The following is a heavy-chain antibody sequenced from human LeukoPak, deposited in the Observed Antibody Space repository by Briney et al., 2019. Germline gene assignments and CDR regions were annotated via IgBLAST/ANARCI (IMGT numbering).Heavy chain of an antibody. J-gene: IGHJ6*02. CDR1: GFTFSNYG. D-gene: IGHD3-16*01. V-gene: IGHV3-33*06. CDR3: AKEGDYYGMDV. Sequence: GGSLRLSCAASGFTFSNYGIHWVRQAPGKGLEWVAVIWYDGSNKYYTDSVKGRFTISRDNSKNTLYLQMNSLRAEDTAAYYCAKEGDYYGMDVWGQGTTVTVSS. CDR2: IWYDGSNK.